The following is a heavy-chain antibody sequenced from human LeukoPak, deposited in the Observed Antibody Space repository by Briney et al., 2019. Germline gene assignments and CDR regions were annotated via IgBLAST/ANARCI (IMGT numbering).Heavy chain of an antibody. J-gene: IGHJ4*02. CDR1: GFSFSSYG. V-gene: IGHV3-30*02. CDR3: AKDRRITMVRGIITTLDY. D-gene: IGHD3-10*01. CDR2: IGYDGSNK. Sequence: QPGGSLRLSCAASGFSFSSYGMHWVRQAPGKGLEWVAFIGYDGSNKYYADSVKGRFTISRDNSKNTLYLQMNSLRAEDTAVYYCAKDRRITMVRGIITTLDYWGQGTLVTVSS.